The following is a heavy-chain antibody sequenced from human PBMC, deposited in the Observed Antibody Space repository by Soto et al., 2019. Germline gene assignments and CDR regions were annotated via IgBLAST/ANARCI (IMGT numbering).Heavy chain of an antibody. CDR2: IWYDGSNK. D-gene: IGHD2-15*01. Sequence: GGSLRLSCAASGFTFSSYGMHWVRQAPGKGLERVAVIWYDGSNKYYADSGKGRFTISRDNSKNTLYLQMNSLRAEDTAVYYWARDQSGAYGMDDWGEGTRVTV. J-gene: IGHJ6*02. V-gene: IGHV3-33*01. CDR3: ARDQSGAYGMDD. CDR1: GFTFSSYG.